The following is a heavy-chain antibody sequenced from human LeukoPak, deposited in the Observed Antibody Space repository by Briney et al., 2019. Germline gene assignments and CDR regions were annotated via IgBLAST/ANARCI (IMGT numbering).Heavy chain of an antibody. Sequence: GGSLRLSCAGSGFTFSRYAMSWVRQAPGKGLEWVSVISGSGGSTDYADSVKGRFTISRDNFKNTVDLQMNSLRAEDTAVYYCAKGMNYYDTSGYLYWGQGTLVTVSS. CDR1: GFTFSRYA. J-gene: IGHJ4*02. D-gene: IGHD3-22*01. CDR3: AKGMNYYDTSGYLY. CDR2: ISGSGGST. V-gene: IGHV3-23*01.